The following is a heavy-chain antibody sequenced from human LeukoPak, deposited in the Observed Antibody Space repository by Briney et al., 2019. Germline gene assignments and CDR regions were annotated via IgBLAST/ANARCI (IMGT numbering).Heavy chain of an antibody. D-gene: IGHD3-22*01. CDR3: ARTDDSGYYSGY. Sequence: SETLSLTCTVSGGSISSGGYYWSWIRQHPGKGLEWIGFIYYSGSTYYNPSLKSRLTISVDTSKNQFSVKLSSVTAADTAVYYRARTDDSGYYSGYWGQGTLVTVSS. J-gene: IGHJ4*02. CDR1: GGSISSGGYY. CDR2: IYYSGST. V-gene: IGHV4-31*03.